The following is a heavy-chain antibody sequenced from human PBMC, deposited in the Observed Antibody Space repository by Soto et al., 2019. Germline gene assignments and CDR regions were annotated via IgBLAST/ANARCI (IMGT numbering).Heavy chain of an antibody. D-gene: IGHD3-3*01. Sequence: QVQLVESGGGVVQPGRSLRLSCAASGFTFSSYGMHWVRQAPGKGLEWVAVISYDGSNKYYADSVKGRFTISRDNSKNXXYXQXXSLRAEDTAVYYCAKLSHYDFWSGYFNYYYYGMDVWGQGTTVTVSS. CDR3: AKLSHYDFWSGYFNYYYYGMDV. CDR1: GFTFSSYG. J-gene: IGHJ6*02. CDR2: ISYDGSNK. V-gene: IGHV3-30*18.